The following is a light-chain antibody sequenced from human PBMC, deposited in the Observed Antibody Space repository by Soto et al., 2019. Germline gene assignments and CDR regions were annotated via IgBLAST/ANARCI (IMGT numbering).Light chain of an antibody. V-gene: IGLV2-8*01. CDR3: SSYTSSSTPHVV. CDR2: EVS. J-gene: IGLJ2*01. CDR1: ISDVGGYNY. Sequence: QSVLTQPPSASGSPGQSVTISCTGTISDVGGYNYVSWYQQHPGKAPQLMIYEVSKRPSGVPDRFSGSKSGNTASLTVSGLQADDEADYYCSSYTSSSTPHVVFGGGTKLTVL.